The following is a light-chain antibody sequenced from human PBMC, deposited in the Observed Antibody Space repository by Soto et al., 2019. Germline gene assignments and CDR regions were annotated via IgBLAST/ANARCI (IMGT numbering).Light chain of an antibody. CDR2: EVR. Sequence: QSVLTQPASVSGSPGQSITISCTGTSSDVGGYKFVSWYQQHPGKAPKLMIYEVRNRPSGVSNRFSGSKSGNTASLTISGLQAEDEADYYCSPYTSSSTLLFGGGTKLTVL. CDR3: SPYTSSSTLL. CDR1: SSDVGGYKF. V-gene: IGLV2-14*01. J-gene: IGLJ2*01.